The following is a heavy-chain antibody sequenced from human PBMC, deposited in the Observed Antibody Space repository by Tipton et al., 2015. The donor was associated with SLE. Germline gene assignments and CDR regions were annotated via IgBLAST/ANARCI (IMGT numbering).Heavy chain of an antibody. CDR2: IYYSGST. V-gene: IGHV4-59*11. CDR1: GGSISSHY. CDR3: ARPGGSERGAFDI. D-gene: IGHD3-16*01. Sequence: TLFLTCTVSGGSISSHYWSWIRQPPGKGLEWIGYIYYSGSTNYNPSLKSRVTISVDTSKNQFSLKLSSVTAADTAVYYCARPGGSERGAFDIWGQGTMVTVSS. J-gene: IGHJ3*02.